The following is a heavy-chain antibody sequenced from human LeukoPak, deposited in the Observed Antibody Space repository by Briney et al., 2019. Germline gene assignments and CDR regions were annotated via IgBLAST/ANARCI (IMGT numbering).Heavy chain of an antibody. Sequence: PSQTLSLTCTVSGDSITSGSYYWSWIRQPAGKGLDWIGRIFISGGTNYNPSLKSRVTMSVDTSKNQFSLKLSSVTAADTAVYYCARTPLYYDILTGYKYYFDYWGQGTLVTVSS. CDR3: ARTPLYYDILTGYKYYFDY. CDR1: GDSITSGSYY. CDR2: IFISGGT. D-gene: IGHD3-9*01. J-gene: IGHJ4*02. V-gene: IGHV4-61*02.